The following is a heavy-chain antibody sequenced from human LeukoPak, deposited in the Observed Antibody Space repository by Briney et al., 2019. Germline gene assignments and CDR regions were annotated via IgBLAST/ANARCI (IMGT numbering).Heavy chain of an antibody. CDR3: ARLGSGSNY. Sequence: SQTLSLTCAISGDIVSSNSAAWFWIRQSPSRGLEWLGRTYYRSKWYTEYAVSVKSRITINPDTSKNQFSLQLSSVNPEDTAVYYCARLGSGSNYWGQGTLVTVSS. CDR1: GDIVSSNSAA. V-gene: IGHV6-1*01. D-gene: IGHD3-10*01. J-gene: IGHJ4*02. CDR2: TYYRSKWYT.